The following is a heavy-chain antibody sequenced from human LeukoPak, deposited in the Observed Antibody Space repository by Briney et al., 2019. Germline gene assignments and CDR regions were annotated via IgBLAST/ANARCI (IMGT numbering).Heavy chain of an antibody. CDR2: TSSDGSNK. D-gene: IGHD1-14*01. J-gene: IGHJ4*02. V-gene: IGHV3-30*03. Sequence: GGSLRLSCAASGFTFSSYGMHWVRQAPGKGLEWVAVTSSDGSNKYYADSVKGRFTISRDNAKNSLYLQMNSLRDEDTAVYYCAREGGLTEGGFDYWGQGTLVTVS. CDR1: GFTFSSYG. CDR3: AREGGLTEGGFDY.